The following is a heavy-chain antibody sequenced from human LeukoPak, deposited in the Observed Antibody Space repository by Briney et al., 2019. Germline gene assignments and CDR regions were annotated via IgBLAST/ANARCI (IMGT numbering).Heavy chain of an antibody. J-gene: IGHJ4*02. Sequence: PGGSLRLSCAASGFTFSDYEMNWVRQAPGKGLEWLSYISTGGRTVKYADSVKGRFTISRDNARSSLFLQMSNLRVEDTAVYFCARGATVTYYFDHWGQGILVAVS. D-gene: IGHD4-17*01. V-gene: IGHV3-48*03. CDR1: GFTFSDYE. CDR3: ARGATVTYYFDH. CDR2: ISTGGRTV.